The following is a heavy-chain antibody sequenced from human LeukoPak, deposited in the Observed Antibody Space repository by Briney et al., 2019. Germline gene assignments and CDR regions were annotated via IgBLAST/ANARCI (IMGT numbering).Heavy chain of an antibody. CDR1: GFTFSNYG. Sequence: GGSLRLSCAASGFTFSNYGMHWVRQAPGRGLEWVAVIWYDGSEKYYGDSVKGRFTISRDNAKNSLYLQMNSLRAEDTAVYYCARDLVIQVYWGQGTLVTVSS. V-gene: IGHV3-33*01. D-gene: IGHD3-9*01. CDR3: ARDLVIQVY. J-gene: IGHJ4*02. CDR2: IWYDGSEK.